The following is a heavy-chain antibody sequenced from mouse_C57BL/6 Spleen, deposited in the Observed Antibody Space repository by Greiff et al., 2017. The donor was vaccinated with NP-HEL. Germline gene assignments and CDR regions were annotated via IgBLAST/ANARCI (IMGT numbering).Heavy chain of an antibody. CDR3: ARDRGDGYYGY. J-gene: IGHJ2*01. V-gene: IGHV3-6*01. CDR2: ISYDGSN. D-gene: IGHD2-3*01. Sequence: EVKLMESGPGLVKPSQSLSLTCSVTGYSITSGYYWNWIRQFPGNKLEWMGYISYDGSNNYNPSLKNRISITRDTSKNQFFLKLNSVTTEDTATYYCARDRGDGYYGYWGQGTTLTVSS. CDR1: GYSITSGYY.